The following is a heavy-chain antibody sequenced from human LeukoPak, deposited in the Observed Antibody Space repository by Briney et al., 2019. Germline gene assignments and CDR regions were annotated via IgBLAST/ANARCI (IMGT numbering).Heavy chain of an antibody. J-gene: IGHJ5*02. Sequence: SETLSLTCTVSGGSISSYFWSWIRQPAGKGLEWIGRIYTSGSTNYNPSLKGRVTMSVDTSKNQFSLKLSSVTAADTAVYYCARDQGWELPNWFDPWGQGTLVTVSS. V-gene: IGHV4-4*07. CDR1: GGSISSYF. CDR2: IYTSGST. D-gene: IGHD1-26*01. CDR3: ARDQGWELPNWFDP.